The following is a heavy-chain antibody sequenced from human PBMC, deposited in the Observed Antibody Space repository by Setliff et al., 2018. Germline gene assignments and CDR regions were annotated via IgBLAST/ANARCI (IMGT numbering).Heavy chain of an antibody. D-gene: IGHD5-12*01. J-gene: IGHJ6*02. CDR2: IIPIFGTA. Sequence: SVKVSCKASGGTFSSYAISRVRQAPGQGLEWMGGIIPIFGTANYAQKFQGRVTITTDESTSTAYMELSSLRSEDTAVYYCARTSGYEKHYYYYGMDVWGQGTTVTVSS. V-gene: IGHV1-69*05. CDR3: ARTSGYEKHYYYYGMDV. CDR1: GGTFSSYA.